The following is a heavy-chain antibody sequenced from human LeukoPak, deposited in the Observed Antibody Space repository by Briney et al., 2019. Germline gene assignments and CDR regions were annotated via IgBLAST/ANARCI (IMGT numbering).Heavy chain of an antibody. CDR2: IYTSGST. V-gene: IGHV4-61*02. CDR1: GGSINSGSYY. CDR3: ARHRQYGGKAIDY. Sequence: PSQTLSLTCTVSGGSINSGSYYWSWIRQPAGKGLEWIGRIYTSGSTNYNPSLKSRVTISVDTSKNQFSLKLSSVTAADTAVYYCARHRQYGGKAIDYWGQGTLVTVSS. D-gene: IGHD4-23*01. J-gene: IGHJ4*02.